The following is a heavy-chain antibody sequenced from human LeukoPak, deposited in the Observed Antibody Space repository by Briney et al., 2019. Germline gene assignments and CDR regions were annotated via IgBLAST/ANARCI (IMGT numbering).Heavy chain of an antibody. CDR3: ARKGPDYYMDV. Sequence: GGSLRLSCAASGFTFSSYSMNWVRQAPGEGLEWVSSISSSSSYIYYADSVKGRFTISRDNAKNSLYLQMNSLRAEDTAVYYCARKGPDYYMDVWGKGTTVTVSS. CDR1: GFTFSSYS. CDR2: ISSSSSYI. V-gene: IGHV3-21*01. J-gene: IGHJ6*03.